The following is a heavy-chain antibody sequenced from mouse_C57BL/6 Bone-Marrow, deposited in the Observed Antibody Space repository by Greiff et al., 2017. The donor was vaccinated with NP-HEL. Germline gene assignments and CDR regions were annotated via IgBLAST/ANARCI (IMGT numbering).Heavy chain of an antibody. CDR2: GQGLEWIG. Sequence: VKLQESGPELARPWASVKISCQAFYTFSRRVHFAIRDTNYWMQWVKQRPGQGLEWIGAIYPGNGDTCYKQKYKGKGTLNADKSSSTAYMQLSRLTSEDSAGYYCALYGYGRDYAMDYWGQGTSVTVSS. D-gene: IGHD2-2*01. V-gene: IGHV1-87*01. J-gene: IGHJ4*01. CDR1: YTFSRRVH. CDR3: SEDSAGYYCALYGYGRDYAMDY.